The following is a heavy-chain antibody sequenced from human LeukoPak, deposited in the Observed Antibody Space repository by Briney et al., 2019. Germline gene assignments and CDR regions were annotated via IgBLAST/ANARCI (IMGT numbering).Heavy chain of an antibody. J-gene: IGHJ4*02. CDR2: IYHSGST. V-gene: IGHV4-30-2*01. CDR1: GGSISSGGYS. CDR3: ARAAYCSGGSCYSKYFDY. Sequence: SQTLSLTCAVSGGSISSGGYSWSWIRQPPGKGLEWIGYIYHSGSTYYNPSLKSRVTISVDRSKNQFSLKLSSVTAADTAVYYCARAAYCSGGSCYSKYFDYWGQGTLLTVSS. D-gene: IGHD2-15*01.